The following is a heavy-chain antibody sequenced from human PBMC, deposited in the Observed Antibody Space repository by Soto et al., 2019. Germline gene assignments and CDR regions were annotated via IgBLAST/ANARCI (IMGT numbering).Heavy chain of an antibody. D-gene: IGHD3-16*02. V-gene: IGHV3-33*08. CDR3: ARGEYDYVWGTYRYTNNWFDP. Sequence: PGGSLRLSCAASGFTFSPYYMSWVRQAPGKGLGWVAVIWYDGSNKYYADSVKGRFTISRDNSKNTLYLQMNSLRAEDTAVYYCARGEYDYVWGTYRYTNNWFDPWGQGTLVTVSS. J-gene: IGHJ5*02. CDR1: GFTFSPYY. CDR2: IWYDGSNK.